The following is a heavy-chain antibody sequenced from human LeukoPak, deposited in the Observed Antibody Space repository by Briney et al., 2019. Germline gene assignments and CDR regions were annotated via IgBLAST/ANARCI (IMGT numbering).Heavy chain of an antibody. Sequence: SETLSLTCTDSGGSISSSSYYWGWIRQPPGKGLEWIGRIHTSGSTNYNPSLKSRVTISVDTSKNQFSLKLSSVTAADTAVYYCARVEVLYSSSWITTDYWGQGTLVTVSS. CDR3: ARVEVLYSSSWITTDY. V-gene: IGHV4-39*07. J-gene: IGHJ4*02. CDR2: IHTSGST. CDR1: GGSISSSSYY. D-gene: IGHD6-13*01.